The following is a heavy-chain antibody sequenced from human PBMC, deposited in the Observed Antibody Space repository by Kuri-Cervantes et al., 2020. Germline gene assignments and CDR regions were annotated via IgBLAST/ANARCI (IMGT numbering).Heavy chain of an antibody. CDR2: IYYSGST. V-gene: IGHV4-59*12. D-gene: IGHD4-17*01. Sequence: SETLSLTCTVSGGSISSYYWSWIRQPPGKGLEWIGYIYYSGSTNYNPSLKSRVTISVDTSKNQFSLKLSSVTAADTAVYYCARRAGTTVTTQFDYWGQGTLVTVSS. CDR1: GGSISSYY. CDR3: ARRAGTTVTTQFDY. J-gene: IGHJ4*02.